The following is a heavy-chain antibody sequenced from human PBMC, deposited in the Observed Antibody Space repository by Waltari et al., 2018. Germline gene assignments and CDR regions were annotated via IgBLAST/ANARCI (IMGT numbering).Heavy chain of an antibody. CDR1: GFPFSSYA. CDR3: ARGGDGYNPYY. V-gene: IGHV3-30*01. D-gene: IGHD5-12*01. J-gene: IGHJ4*02. Sequence: QVQLVESGGGVVQPGRSLRLYCAVSGFPFSSYAMNWVRQAPGKGLEWVAVISYDGSNKYYANSVKGRFTISRDNSKNTLYLQMNSLRAEDTAVYYCARGGDGYNPYYWGQGTLVTVSS. CDR2: ISYDGSNK.